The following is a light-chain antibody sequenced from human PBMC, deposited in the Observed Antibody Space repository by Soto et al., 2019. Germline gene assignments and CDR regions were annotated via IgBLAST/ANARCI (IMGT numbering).Light chain of an antibody. Sequence: DIQMTPSPSSLSASVGDRVTISCRASQTIRYSLNWYQQKPGKAPKVLIYDASTLQSGVPPRFSGSGSGTDFALTISSLQPEDFGTYYCLHTAGSRTWTFGQGTRVEAK. J-gene: IGKJ1*01. CDR3: LHTAGSRTWT. V-gene: IGKV1-39*01. CDR1: QTIRYS. CDR2: DAS.